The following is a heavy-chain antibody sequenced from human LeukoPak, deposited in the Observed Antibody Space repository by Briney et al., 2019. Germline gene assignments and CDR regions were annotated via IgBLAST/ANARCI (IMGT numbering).Heavy chain of an antibody. CDR3: AREGPGTGKYFDY. Sequence: GASVKVSCKASGYTFTSYLMHWVRQAPGQGLEWMGIINPSGGSSSYAQKFWGRVTLTRDTSTSTVYMELTSLRSEDTAVYYCAREGPGTGKYFDYWGQGTLVTVSS. CDR2: INPSGGSS. V-gene: IGHV1-46*01. D-gene: IGHD6-13*01. CDR1: GYTFTSYL. J-gene: IGHJ4*02.